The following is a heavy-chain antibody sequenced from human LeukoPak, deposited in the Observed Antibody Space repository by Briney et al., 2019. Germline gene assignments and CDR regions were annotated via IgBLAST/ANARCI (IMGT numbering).Heavy chain of an antibody. D-gene: IGHD3-10*01. CDR3: ARRDYYGSGSPDF. CDR1: GFTFHDYD. J-gene: IGHJ4*02. Sequence: GGSLRLSCAASGFTFHDYDMSWVRQSPGKGLEWVSGINWNGDRTGYADSVKGRFTISRDNAKKSLYLQMNSLRAKDTALYYCARRDYYGSGSPDFWGQGTLVTVSS. V-gene: IGHV3-20*04. CDR2: INWNGDRT.